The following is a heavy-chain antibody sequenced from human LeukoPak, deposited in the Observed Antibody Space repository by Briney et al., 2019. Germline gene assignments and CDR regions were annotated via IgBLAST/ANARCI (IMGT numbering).Heavy chain of an antibody. V-gene: IGHV3-15*01. D-gene: IGHD4-17*01. CDR3: TTSGSDYGDYPLTLYNDY. CDR2: IKSKTDGGTT. CDR1: GFTFSNAW. J-gene: IGHJ4*02. Sequence: GGSLRLSCAASGFTFSNAWMSWVRQAPGKGLEWVGRIKSKTDGGTTDYAAPVKGRFTISRDDSKNTLYLQMNSLKTEDTAVYYCTTSGSDYGDYPLTLYNDYRGQGTLVTVSS.